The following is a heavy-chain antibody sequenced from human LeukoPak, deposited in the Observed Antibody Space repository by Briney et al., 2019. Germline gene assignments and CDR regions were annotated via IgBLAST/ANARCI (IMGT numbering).Heavy chain of an antibody. J-gene: IGHJ4*02. V-gene: IGHV3-21*01. D-gene: IGHD3-22*01. CDR1: GFTFSSYS. CDR3: ARDIQTYYYDSSGYYLPDY. Sequence: GGSLRLSCAASGFTFSSYSMNWVRQAPGKGLEWVSSISSSSSYIYYADSVKGRFTISRDNAKNSLYLQMNSLRAEDTAVYYCARDIQTYYYDSSGYYLPDYWGQGTLVTVSS. CDR2: ISSSSSYI.